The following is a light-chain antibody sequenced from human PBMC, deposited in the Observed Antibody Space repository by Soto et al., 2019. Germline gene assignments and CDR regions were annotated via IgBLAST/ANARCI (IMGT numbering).Light chain of an antibody. CDR1: QSVSSN. CDR3: QQYNVWPLT. V-gene: IGKV3-15*01. J-gene: IGKJ4*01. Sequence: EIVMTQSPATLSVSPGERATLSCRASQSVSSNLAWYQQKPGQTPKLLIYVASTRATGIPARFRGSGSGTEFTLTISSLQSEDFAGYCCQQYNVWPLTFGGGTKVEFQ. CDR2: VAS.